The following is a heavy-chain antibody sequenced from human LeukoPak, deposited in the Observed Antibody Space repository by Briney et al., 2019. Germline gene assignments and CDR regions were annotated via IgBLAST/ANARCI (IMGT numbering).Heavy chain of an antibody. J-gene: IGHJ4*02. V-gene: IGHV1-18*01. CDR2: ISAHNGDT. CDR1: GYTFTNYG. D-gene: IGHD4-11*01. CDR3: AKDYDYIVDY. Sequence: ASVKVSCKASGYTFTNYGISWVRQAPGQGLEWVGWISAHNGDTRYAQKLQGRVTVTTDTSTSTAYMELRSLRSDDTAVYYCAKDYDYIVDYWGQGTLVTVSS.